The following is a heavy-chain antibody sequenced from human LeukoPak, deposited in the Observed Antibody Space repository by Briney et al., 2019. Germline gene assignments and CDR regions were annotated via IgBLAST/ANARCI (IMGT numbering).Heavy chain of an antibody. CDR3: ARNHYYGAGTYYNVFDAFDL. D-gene: IGHD3-10*01. CDR1: GYLFSNYW. V-gene: IGHV5-51*01. CDR2: VSPDSDSDT. J-gene: IGHJ3*01. Sequence: GESLKISCEGSGYLFSNYWIPWVTEMPGKGLEWVRDVSPDSDSDTRYSPSFQGRVTVSADKSISTAYLQWTSLRASDSAIYYCARNHYYGAGTYYNVFDAFDLWGQGTMVTVSS.